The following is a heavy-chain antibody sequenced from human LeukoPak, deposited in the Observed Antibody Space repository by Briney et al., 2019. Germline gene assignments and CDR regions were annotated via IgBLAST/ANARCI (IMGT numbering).Heavy chain of an antibody. CDR2: ISAYNGNT. V-gene: IGHV1-18*01. Sequence: ASVKVSCKASGYTFTSYGISWVRQAPGQGLEWMGWISAYNGNTNYAQKVQGRVTMTADTSTSTAYMELGSLRSDDTAVYYCARGLGYSSSWYPPSEYFQHWGQGTLVTVSS. J-gene: IGHJ1*01. D-gene: IGHD6-13*01. CDR3: ARGLGYSSSWYPPSEYFQH. CDR1: GYTFTSYG.